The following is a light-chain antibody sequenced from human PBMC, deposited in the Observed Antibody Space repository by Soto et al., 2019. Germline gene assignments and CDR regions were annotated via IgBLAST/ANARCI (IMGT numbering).Light chain of an antibody. V-gene: IGKV3-15*01. Sequence: EIGLTQSPGTLSLSAGERATLSWRASQSVSSNLAWYQQKPGQAPRLLIYGASTRATGIPARFSGSGYGTEFNLTISSLQPEDFAVYYCQQYNNWPQTFGQGTKVDIK. CDR2: GAS. CDR3: QQYNNWPQT. CDR1: QSVSSN. J-gene: IGKJ1*01.